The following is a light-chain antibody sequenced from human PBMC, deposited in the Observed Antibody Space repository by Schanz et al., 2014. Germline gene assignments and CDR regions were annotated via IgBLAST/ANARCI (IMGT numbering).Light chain of an antibody. CDR1: SSDVGSYNR. CDR3: SSYAGSRNLV. CDR2: EVN. V-gene: IGLV2-18*02. J-gene: IGLJ2*01. Sequence: QSALTQPPSVSGSPGQSVTISCTGTSSDVGSYNRVSWYQQPPGTAPKLMIYEVNKRPSGVPDRFSGSKSGDTASLTVSGLQAEDDADYYCSSYAGSRNLVFGGGTKLTVL.